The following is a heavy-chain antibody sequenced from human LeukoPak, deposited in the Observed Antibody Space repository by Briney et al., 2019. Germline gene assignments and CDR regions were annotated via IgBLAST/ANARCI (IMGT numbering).Heavy chain of an antibody. CDR3: ARHGSYYDSSGYFPFED. Sequence: SETLSPTCIVSGGSISSNNYYWGWIRQPPGKGLEWIGSVYYSGSTHYNPSLKSRVTISVDTSKNQFSLKLSSVTAADTAVYYCARHGSYYDSSGYFPFEDWGQGTLVTVSP. V-gene: IGHV4-39*01. CDR1: GGSISSNNYY. J-gene: IGHJ4*02. D-gene: IGHD3-22*01. CDR2: VYYSGST.